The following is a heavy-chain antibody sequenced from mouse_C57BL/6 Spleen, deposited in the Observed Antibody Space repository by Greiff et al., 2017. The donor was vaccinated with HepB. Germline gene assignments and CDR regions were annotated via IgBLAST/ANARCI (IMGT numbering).Heavy chain of an antibody. CDR3: TTPIYYGSDY. CDR1: GFNIKDDY. D-gene: IGHD2-1*01. J-gene: IGHJ2*01. CDR2: IDPENGDT. V-gene: IGHV14-4*01. Sequence: EVQLVESGAELVRPGASVKLSCTASGFNIKDDYMHWVKQRPEQGLEWIGWIDPENGDTEYASKFQGKATITADTSSNTAYLQLSSLTSEDTAVYYCTTPIYYGSDYWGQGTTLTVSS.